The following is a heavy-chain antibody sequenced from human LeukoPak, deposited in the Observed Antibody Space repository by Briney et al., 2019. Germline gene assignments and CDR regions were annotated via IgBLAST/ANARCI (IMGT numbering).Heavy chain of an antibody. Sequence: GASVKVSCKASGYTFTSYGISWVRQAPGQGLEWMGWISAYNGNTNYAQKLQGRVTLTTDASTSTAYMELRSLRPDDTAVYHCARESTGGSLEIDYWGQGTLVTVSS. J-gene: IGHJ4*02. V-gene: IGHV1-18*01. CDR1: GYTFTSYG. CDR2: ISAYNGNT. D-gene: IGHD2-8*02. CDR3: ARESTGGSLEIDY.